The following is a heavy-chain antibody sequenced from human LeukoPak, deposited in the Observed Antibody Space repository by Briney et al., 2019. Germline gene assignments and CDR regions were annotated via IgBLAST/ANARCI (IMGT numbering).Heavy chain of an antibody. CDR3: ARGPRYCSGGSCYCFY. Sequence: GGSLRLSCAASGFTFSSYWMHWVRQAPGKGLVWVSRINSDGSSTSYADSVKGRFTISRDNAKNTLYLQMNSLRAEDTAVYYCARGPRYCSGGSCYCFYWGQGTLVTVSS. CDR2: INSDGSST. CDR1: GFTFSSYW. J-gene: IGHJ4*02. V-gene: IGHV3-74*01. D-gene: IGHD2-15*01.